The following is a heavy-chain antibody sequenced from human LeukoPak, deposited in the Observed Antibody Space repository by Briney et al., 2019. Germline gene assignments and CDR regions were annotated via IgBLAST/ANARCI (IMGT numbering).Heavy chain of an antibody. Sequence: RPGGSLRLSCAASGFTFSSYGMHWVRQAPGKGLEWVAVISYDGSNKYYADSVKGRFTISRDNSKNTLYLQMNSLRAEDTAVYYCAYYDPCTNGVCSLDYWGQGTLVTVSS. CDR2: ISYDGSNK. V-gene: IGHV3-30*03. CDR1: GFTFSSYG. CDR3: AYYDPCTNGVCSLDY. D-gene: IGHD2-8*01. J-gene: IGHJ4*02.